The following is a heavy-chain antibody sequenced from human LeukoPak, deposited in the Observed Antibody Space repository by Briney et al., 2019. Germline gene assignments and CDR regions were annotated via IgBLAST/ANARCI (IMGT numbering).Heavy chain of an antibody. D-gene: IGHD3-10*01. CDR3: ARGGNRFGGFYFDY. CDR2: IHHSGRS. J-gene: IGHJ4*02. CDR1: ADSLSSGGHY. V-gene: IGHV4-31*03. Sequence: SETLSLTCIVSADSLSSGGHYWAWIRQFPGKGLESIGFIHHSGRSRHNPPLKDRVAISVDTSRKQFALKLSSVTAADTAMYYCARGGNRFGGFYFDYWGQGIQVIVSS.